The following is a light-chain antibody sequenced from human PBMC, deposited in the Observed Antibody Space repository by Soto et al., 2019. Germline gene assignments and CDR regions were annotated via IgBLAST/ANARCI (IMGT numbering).Light chain of an antibody. J-gene: IGKJ4*01. CDR2: DAS. CDR3: QQRSNWLLT. V-gene: IGKV3-11*01. CDR1: QSVSSY. Sequence: EIVLTQSPATLSLSPGERATLSCRASQSVSSYLAWYQQKPGQAPGLLIYDASNRATGIPARFSGSGSGTDFTLTISSLEPEEFAVYYCQQRSNWLLTFGGGTKVEIK.